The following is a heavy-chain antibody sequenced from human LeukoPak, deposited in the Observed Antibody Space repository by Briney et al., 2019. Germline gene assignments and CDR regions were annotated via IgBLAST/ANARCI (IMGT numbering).Heavy chain of an antibody. CDR1: GGSISSSSYY. CDR3: ARDRGLRHFDY. Sequence: SETLSLTCTVSGGSISSSSYYWGWIRQPPGKGLEWIGSIYYSGSTYYNPSLKSRVTISVDTSKNQFSLKLSSVTAADTAVYYCARDRGLRHFDYWGQGTLVTVSS. V-gene: IGHV4-39*02. CDR2: IYYSGST. D-gene: IGHD2-15*01. J-gene: IGHJ4*02.